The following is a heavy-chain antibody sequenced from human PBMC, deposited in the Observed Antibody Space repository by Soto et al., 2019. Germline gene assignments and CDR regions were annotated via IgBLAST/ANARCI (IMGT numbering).Heavy chain of an antibody. D-gene: IGHD5-18*01. CDR2: ISYDGSNK. J-gene: IGHJ4*02. Sequence: ESGGGVVQPGRSLRLSCAASGFTFSSYAMHWVRQAPGKGLEWVAVISYDGSNKYYADSVKGRFTISRDNSKNTLYLQMNSLRAEDTAVYYCAREGGYSYGADFDYWGQGTLVTVSS. CDR3: AREGGYSYGADFDY. V-gene: IGHV3-30-3*01. CDR1: GFTFSSYA.